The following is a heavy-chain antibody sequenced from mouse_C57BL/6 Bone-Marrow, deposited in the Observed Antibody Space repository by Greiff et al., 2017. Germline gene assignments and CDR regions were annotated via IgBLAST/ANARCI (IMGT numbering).Heavy chain of an antibody. CDR3: ARDLIYDGSSWFAY. D-gene: IGHD2-3*01. V-gene: IGHV3-6*01. CDR2: ISYDGSN. Sequence: EVQLQESGPGLVKPSQSLSLTCSVTGYSITSGYYWNWIRQFPGNKLEWMGYISYDGSNNYNPSLKNRISITRAKSKNQFFLKWISMTTEDTATYYCARDLIYDGSSWFAYWGQGTLVTVSA. CDR1: GYSITSGYY. J-gene: IGHJ3*01.